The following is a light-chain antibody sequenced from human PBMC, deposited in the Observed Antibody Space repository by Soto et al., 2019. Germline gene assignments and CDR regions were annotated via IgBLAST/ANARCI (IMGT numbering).Light chain of an antibody. CDR2: GAS. V-gene: IGKV3-20*01. Sequence: EIVLTQSPGTLSLSPGERATLSCRASQSVSSSYLAWYQQKPGQAPRLLIYGASSRATGIPDRFSGSGSGTDFTLTISRLEPEDFAVYYCQQYGGNFGGGPKWISN. CDR1: QSVSSSY. CDR3: QQYGGN. J-gene: IGKJ4*01.